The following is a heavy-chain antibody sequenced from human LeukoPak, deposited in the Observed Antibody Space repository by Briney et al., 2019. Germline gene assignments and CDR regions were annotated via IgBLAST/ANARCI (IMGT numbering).Heavy chain of an antibody. Sequence: GGSLRLSCAASGFTFDDYGMSWVRQAPGKGLEWVSGISWNSGSIGYADSVKGRFTISRDNAKNSLYLQMNSLRAEDTALYYCAKDRKAATHWYFDLWGRGTLVTVSS. J-gene: IGHJ2*01. D-gene: IGHD2-15*01. CDR1: GFTFDDYG. CDR3: AKDRKAATHWYFDL. CDR2: ISWNSGSI. V-gene: IGHV3-9*01.